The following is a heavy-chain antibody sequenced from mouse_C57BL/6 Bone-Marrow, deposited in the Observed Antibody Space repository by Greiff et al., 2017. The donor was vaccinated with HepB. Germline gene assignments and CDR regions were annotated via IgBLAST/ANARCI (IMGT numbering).Heavy chain of an antibody. CDR1: GFTFSSYG. J-gene: IGHJ3*01. D-gene: IGHD1-1*01. CDR2: ISSGGSYT. V-gene: IGHV5-6*01. Sequence: EVQLVESGGDLVKPGGSLKLSCAASGFTFSSYGMSWVRQTPDKRLEWVATISSGGSYTYYPDSVKGRFTISRDNAKNNLYLQMSHLKSEDTAMYYCARAYGSSFFAYWGQRTLVTVSA. CDR3: ARAYGSSFFAY.